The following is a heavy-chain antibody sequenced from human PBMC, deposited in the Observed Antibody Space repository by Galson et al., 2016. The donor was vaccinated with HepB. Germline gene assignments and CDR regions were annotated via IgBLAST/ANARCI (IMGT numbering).Heavy chain of an antibody. CDR2: MNPNSGNT. CDR1: GSTLTSYD. D-gene: IGHD3-22*01. Sequence: SVKVSCKASGSTLTSYDIDWVRQATGQGLEWMGWMNPNSGNTGYAQKFQGRVTMTRDTSTSTVYMELSSLRSEDTAVYFCARGGYYDSSGSLRYWGQGTWSPSPQ. CDR3: ARGGYYDSSGSLRY. J-gene: IGHJ4*02. V-gene: IGHV1-8*01.